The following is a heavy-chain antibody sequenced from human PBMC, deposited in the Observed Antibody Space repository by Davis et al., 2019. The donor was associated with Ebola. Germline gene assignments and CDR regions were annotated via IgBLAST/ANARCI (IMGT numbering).Heavy chain of an antibody. CDR2: IRWNSGSI. D-gene: IGHD6-13*01. CDR3: AKDRSSSWSYNWFDP. V-gene: IGHV3-9*01. Sequence: GGSLRLSCAASGFTFDDYAMHWVRQAPGKGLEWVSGIRWNSGSIGYADSVKGRFTISRDNAKNSLYLQMNSLRAEDTALYYCAKDRSSSWSYNWFDPWGQGTLVTVSS. CDR1: GFTFDDYA. J-gene: IGHJ5*02.